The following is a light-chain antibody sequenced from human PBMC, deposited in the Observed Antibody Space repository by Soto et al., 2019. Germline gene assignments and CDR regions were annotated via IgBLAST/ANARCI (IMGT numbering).Light chain of an antibody. Sequence: QSALTQPPSASGSPGQSATISCTGTSSDVGGYNYVSWYQQHPGKAPKLMIYEVSKRPSGVPDRFSGSKSGNTASLTVSGLQAEDEADYYCSSYAGSNIYVFGTGTKVTVL. CDR2: EVS. CDR1: SSDVGGYNY. J-gene: IGLJ1*01. CDR3: SSYAGSNIYV. V-gene: IGLV2-8*01.